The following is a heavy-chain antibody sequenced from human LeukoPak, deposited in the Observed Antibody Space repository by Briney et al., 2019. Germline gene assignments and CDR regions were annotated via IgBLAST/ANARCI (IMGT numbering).Heavy chain of an antibody. V-gene: IGHV3-21*01. D-gene: IGHD3-22*01. CDR3: ARDRASSGYSDSPDAFDI. CDR1: GFTFSSYS. CDR2: ISSSSYI. J-gene: IGHJ3*02. Sequence: GGSLRLSCAASGFTFSSYSMNWVRQAPGKGLEWVSSISSSSYIYYADSVKGRFTISRDNAKNSLYLQMNSLRAEDTAVYYCARDRASSGYSDSPDAFDIWGQGTMVTVSS.